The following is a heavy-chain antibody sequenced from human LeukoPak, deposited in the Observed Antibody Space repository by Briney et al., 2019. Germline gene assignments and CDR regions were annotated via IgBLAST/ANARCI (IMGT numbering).Heavy chain of an antibody. CDR1: YW. Sequence: YWSWIRQHPGKGLEWMGIIYPGDSDTRYSPSFQGQVTISADKSISTAYLQWSSLKASDTAMYYCATTDPTNTLRYWGQGTLVTVSS. V-gene: IGHV5-51*01. CDR2: IYPGDSDT. CDR3: ATTDPTNTLRY. J-gene: IGHJ4*02.